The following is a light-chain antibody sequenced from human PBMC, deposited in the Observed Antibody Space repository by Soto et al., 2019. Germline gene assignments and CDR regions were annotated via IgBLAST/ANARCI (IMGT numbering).Light chain of an antibody. CDR2: FNT. CDR3: QSNDSGLSGSYV. J-gene: IGLJ1*01. Sequence: QSVLTQPPSLSGAPGQRVTISCTGSSSNIGAGYDVQWYQQLPGTAPKLLIYFNTNRPSGVPDRFSASKSGTSASLAITGLQAEDEADYYCQSNDSGLSGSYVFGTGTKVTVL. V-gene: IGLV1-40*01. CDR1: SSNIGAGYD.